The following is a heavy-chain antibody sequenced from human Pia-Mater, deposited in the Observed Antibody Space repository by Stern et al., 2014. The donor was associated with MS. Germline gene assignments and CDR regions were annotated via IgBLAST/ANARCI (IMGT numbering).Heavy chain of an antibody. CDR2: ISTESSYI. Sequence: EVQLVESGGRLVKPGESLTLSCGASGFPFDTYTMHWVRQSPGRGLEWISSISTESSYINYADSVKGRFTISRDNANNSLYLQMNSLRPEDTAVYYCARRAGGLIAAGSLGYWGQGILVTVSS. CDR1: GFPFDTYT. J-gene: IGHJ4*02. CDR3: ARRAGGLIAAGSLGY. D-gene: IGHD6-25*01. V-gene: IGHV3-21*01.